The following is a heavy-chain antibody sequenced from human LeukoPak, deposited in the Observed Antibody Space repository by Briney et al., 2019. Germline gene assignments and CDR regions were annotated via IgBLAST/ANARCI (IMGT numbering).Heavy chain of an antibody. Sequence: PGGSLRLSCAASGFTFDDYAMHWVRQAPGKGLEWVSGISWNSGSIGYADSVKGRFTISRDNAKNSLYLQMNSLRAEDTALYYCAKDGELAAAGTGGWFDPWGQGTLVTVSS. CDR3: AKDGELAAAGTGGWFDP. V-gene: IGHV3-9*01. D-gene: IGHD6-13*01. J-gene: IGHJ5*02. CDR2: ISWNSGSI. CDR1: GFTFDDYA.